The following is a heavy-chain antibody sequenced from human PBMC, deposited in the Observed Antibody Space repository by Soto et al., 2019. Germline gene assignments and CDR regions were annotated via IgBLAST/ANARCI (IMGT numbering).Heavy chain of an antibody. CDR1: GYTFTNYD. J-gene: IGHJ4*02. CDR3: ARNLYNTGSFDH. CDR2: MTPISGDT. D-gene: IGHD3-10*01. V-gene: IGHV1-8*02. Sequence: QVQLVQSGAEVKKPGASVKVSCKASGYTFTNYDINWVRQATGQGLEWVGWMTPISGDTGYAQNFQGRVTMTRDTPRRTAYLELSSLTSEDTAVYYCARNLYNTGSFDHWGQGTLVTVSS.